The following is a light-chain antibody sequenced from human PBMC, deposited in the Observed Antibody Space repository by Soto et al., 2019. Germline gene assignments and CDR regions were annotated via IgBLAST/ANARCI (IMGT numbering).Light chain of an antibody. CDR3: QQRSNWPPFT. Sequence: EIVLTQSPATPSLSPGERATLSCRASQSVSSYLAWYQQKPGQAPRLLIYDAFNRATGIPARFSGSGSGTDFTLTISSLEPEDFAVYYCQQRSNWPPFTFGGGTKVESK. V-gene: IGKV3-11*01. J-gene: IGKJ4*01. CDR1: QSVSSY. CDR2: DAF.